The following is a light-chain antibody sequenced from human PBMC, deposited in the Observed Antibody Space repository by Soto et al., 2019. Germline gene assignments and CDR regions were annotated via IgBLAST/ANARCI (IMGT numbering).Light chain of an antibody. CDR2: EVS. CDR1: GSDVGGYDY. J-gene: IGLJ1*01. V-gene: IGLV2-14*01. Sequence: QSALTQPASVARSPGQSITISCTGTGSDVGGYDYVSWYQQHPGKAPKLLIYEVSNRPSGISNRFSASKSGITASLTISGLQSEDEADYFCSSYTGTSTLVFXTGTKVTVL. CDR3: SSYTGTSTLV.